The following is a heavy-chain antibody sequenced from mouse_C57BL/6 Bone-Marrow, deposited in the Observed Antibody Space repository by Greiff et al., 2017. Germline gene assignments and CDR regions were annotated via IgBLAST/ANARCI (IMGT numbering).Heavy chain of an antibody. CDR3: TRGGVYYPYYFDN. J-gene: IGHJ2*01. CDR2: ISSGGDYI. D-gene: IGHD1-1*02. Sequence: EVQLVESGAGLVKPGGSLKLSCAASGFTFSSYAMSWVRQTPEKRLEWVAYISSGGDYIYYADTVKGRFTISRDNARNTLYLQMSSLKSEDTSMFYCTRGGVYYPYYFDNWGPGTTLTVSS. V-gene: IGHV5-9-1*02. CDR1: GFTFSSYA.